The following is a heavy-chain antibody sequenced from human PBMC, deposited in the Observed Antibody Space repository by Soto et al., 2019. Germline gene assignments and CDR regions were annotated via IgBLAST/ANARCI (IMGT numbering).Heavy chain of an antibody. CDR3: ARDQPVYSYGYGLGY. CDR2: ISSSSSYI. CDR1: GFTFSSYS. V-gene: IGHV3-21*01. Sequence: EVQLVESGGSLVKPGGSLRLSCAASGFTFSSYSMNWVRQAPGKGLEWVSSISSSSSYIYYADSVKGRFTISRDNAKNSLYLQMNSLRAEDTAVYYFARDQPVYSYGYGLGYWGQGTLVTVSS. D-gene: IGHD5-18*01. J-gene: IGHJ4*02.